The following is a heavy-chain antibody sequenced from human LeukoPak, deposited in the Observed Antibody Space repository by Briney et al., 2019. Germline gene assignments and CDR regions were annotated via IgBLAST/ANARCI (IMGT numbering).Heavy chain of an antibody. CDR3: ARGYCSSTSCYIPYNWFDP. D-gene: IGHD2-2*02. J-gene: IGHJ5*02. CDR2: IYHSGST. CDR1: GYSISSGYY. Sequence: PSETLSLTCAVSGYSISSGYYWGWIRQPPGKGLEWVASIYHSGSTYFNPSLKSRVTISIDTSKNQFSLKLSSVTAADTAVYYCARGYCSSTSCYIPYNWFDPWGHGTLVTVSS. V-gene: IGHV4-38-2*01.